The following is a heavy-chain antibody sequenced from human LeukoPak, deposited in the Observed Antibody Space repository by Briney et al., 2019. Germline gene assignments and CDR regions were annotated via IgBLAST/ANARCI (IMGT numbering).Heavy chain of an antibody. Sequence: GASVKVSCKASGYTFTSYYMHWVRQAPGQELEWMGIINPSGGSTSYAQKFQGRVTMTRDTSTSTVYMELSSLRSEDTAVYYCARDLGGGNYYELSFDPWGQGTLVTVSS. J-gene: IGHJ5*02. D-gene: IGHD3-22*01. V-gene: IGHV1-46*01. CDR1: GYTFTSYY. CDR3: ARDLGGGNYYELSFDP. CDR2: INPSGGST.